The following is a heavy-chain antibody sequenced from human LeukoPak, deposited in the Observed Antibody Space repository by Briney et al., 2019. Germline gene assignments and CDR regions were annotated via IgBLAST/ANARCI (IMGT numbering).Heavy chain of an antibody. CDR3: ARDRSTTVTNYYGMDV. J-gene: IGHJ6*02. D-gene: IGHD4-17*01. Sequence: SETVSLTCTVSGGSISSYYWSWIRQPPGKGLEWIGYIYYSGSTNYNPSLKSRVTISVDTSKNQFSLKLSSVTAADTAVYYCARDRSTTVTNYYGMDVLGQGTTVTVSS. V-gene: IGHV4-59*01. CDR2: IYYSGST. CDR1: GGSISSYY.